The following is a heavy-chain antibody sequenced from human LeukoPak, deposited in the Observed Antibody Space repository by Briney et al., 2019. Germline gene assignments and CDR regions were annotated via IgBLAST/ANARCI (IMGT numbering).Heavy chain of an antibody. V-gene: IGHV1-46*01. CDR1: GYTFTSYF. CDR3: ARAICTSTSCHNDH. CDR2: INPSAGST. J-gene: IGHJ5*02. Sequence: GASVKVSCKASGYTFTSYFLHWVRQAPGQGLEWMGIINPSAGSTSYAQKFQGRVTMTRDTSTSTVYMELSSLRSEDTAIYYCARAICTSTSCHNDHWGQGTLVTVST. D-gene: IGHD2-2*01.